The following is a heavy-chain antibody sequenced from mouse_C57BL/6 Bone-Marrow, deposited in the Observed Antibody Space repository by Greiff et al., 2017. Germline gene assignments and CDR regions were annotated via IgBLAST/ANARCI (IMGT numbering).Heavy chain of an antibody. J-gene: IGHJ2*01. CDR3: TRSHYYGSSYLYFDY. CDR2: IYPGNSDT. CDR1: GYTFTSYW. D-gene: IGHD1-1*01. Sequence: VQLQQSGTVLARPGASVKMSCKTSGYTFTSYWMHWVKQRPGQGLEWIGAIYPGNSDTSYNQKFKGKAKLTAVTSARTAYMELSSLTNEDSAVYYCTRSHYYGSSYLYFDYWGQGTTLTVSS. V-gene: IGHV1-5*01.